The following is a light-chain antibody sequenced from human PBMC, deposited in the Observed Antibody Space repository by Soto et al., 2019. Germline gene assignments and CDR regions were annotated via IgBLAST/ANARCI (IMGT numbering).Light chain of an antibody. V-gene: IGKV3-15*01. CDR3: QQYNNWPPYT. CDR1: QSVSSN. Sequence: IVMTQSPATLSVSPGERATLSCRASQSVSSNLDWYQQKPGQAPSLLIYGASTRSTGIPARVSGSGSVTEFTITISSLQSADIAVYYCQQYNNWPPYTFVQWTKLEIK. CDR2: GAS. J-gene: IGKJ2*01.